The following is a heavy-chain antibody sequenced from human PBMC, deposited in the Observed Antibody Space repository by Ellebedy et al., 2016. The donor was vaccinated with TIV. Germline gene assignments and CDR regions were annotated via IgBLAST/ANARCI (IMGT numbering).Heavy chain of an antibody. V-gene: IGHV5-10-1*01. Sequence: ASVKVSCKGSGYSFTSYWISWVRQMPGKGLEWMGRIDPSDSYTNYSPSFQGHVTISADKSISTAYLQWSSLKASDTAMYYCASVSGGSSFDYWGQGTLVTVSS. D-gene: IGHD2-15*01. CDR2: IDPSDSYT. J-gene: IGHJ4*02. CDR1: GYSFTSYW. CDR3: ASVSGGSSFDY.